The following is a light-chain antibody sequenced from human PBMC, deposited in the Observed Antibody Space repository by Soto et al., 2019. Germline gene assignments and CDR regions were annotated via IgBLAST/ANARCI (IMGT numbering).Light chain of an antibody. V-gene: IGKV1-27*01. CDR2: AAS. CDR3: QQSYSTPPWT. CDR1: QGIINY. Sequence: DIQMTQSPSSLSASVGARVPITCRASQGIINYLAWYQQNPGKAPNLLVYAASTLQSGVSSRFRGSGSGTDFTLTISGLQPEDLATYYCQQSYSTPPWTFGQGTKV. J-gene: IGKJ1*01.